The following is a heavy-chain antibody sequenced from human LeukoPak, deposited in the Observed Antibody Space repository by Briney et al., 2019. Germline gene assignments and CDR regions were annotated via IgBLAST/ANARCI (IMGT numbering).Heavy chain of an antibody. Sequence: SETLSLTCTVSGGSISSSSYYWGWIRQPPGKGLEWIGSIYYSGSTYYNPSLKSRVTISVDTSKNQFSLKLSSVTAADTAVYYCARIIPRLNYYYYGMDVWGQGTTVTVSS. CDR2: IYYSGST. CDR3: ARIIPRLNYYYYGMDV. J-gene: IGHJ6*02. CDR1: GGSISSSSYY. V-gene: IGHV4-39*07. D-gene: IGHD2-2*02.